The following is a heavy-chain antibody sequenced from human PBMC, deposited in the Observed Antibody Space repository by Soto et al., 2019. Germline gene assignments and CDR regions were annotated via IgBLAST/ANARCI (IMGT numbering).Heavy chain of an antibody. CDR2: INPNSGGT. CDR1: GYTFTGYY. D-gene: IGHD6-13*01. J-gene: IGHJ6*02. Sequence: GASVKVSCKASGYTFTGYYMHWVRQAPGQGLEWMGWINPNSGGTNYAQKFQGRVTMTRDTSISTAYMELSRLRSDDTAVYYCARVVVAAAAGGSYGMDVWGQGTTVTVS. V-gene: IGHV1-2*02. CDR3: ARVVVAAAAGGSYGMDV.